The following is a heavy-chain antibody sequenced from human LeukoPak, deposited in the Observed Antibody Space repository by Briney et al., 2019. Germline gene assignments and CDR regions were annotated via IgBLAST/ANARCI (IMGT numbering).Heavy chain of an antibody. Sequence: GSLKLSCAASGFPFSSYAMSWVRQAPGKGLEWVSAISGSGGSTYYADSVKGRFTISRDNSKNTLYLQMNSLRAEDTAVYYCAKDLLSGRNDYWGQGTLVTVSS. J-gene: IGHJ4*02. V-gene: IGHV3-23*01. D-gene: IGHD1-26*01. CDR2: ISGSGGST. CDR1: GFPFSSYA. CDR3: AKDLLSGRNDY.